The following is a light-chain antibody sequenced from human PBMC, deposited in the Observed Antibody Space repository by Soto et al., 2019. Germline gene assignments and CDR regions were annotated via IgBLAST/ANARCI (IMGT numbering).Light chain of an antibody. V-gene: IGLV2-14*01. Sequence: QSALTQPASVSGSPGQSITISCTGTSSDVGGYNYVSWYQQHPGKAPKLMIYDVRNRPSGVSNRFSGSKSVNTASLTISGLQAEDEADYYCSAYTTISTYVFGTGNKLTVL. CDR1: SSDVGGYNY. J-gene: IGLJ1*01. CDR2: DVR. CDR3: SAYTTISTYV.